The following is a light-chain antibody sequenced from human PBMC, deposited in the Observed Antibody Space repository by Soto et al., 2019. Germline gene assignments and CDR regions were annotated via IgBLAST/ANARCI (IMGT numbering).Light chain of an antibody. V-gene: IGKV1-8*01. CDR3: QQYYSYPFT. Sequence: AIRMTQSPSSFSASTGDRVTITCRASQGISSYLAWYQQKPGHARKLLIYAASTLQSGVPSRFSGSGSGTDFTLTISCLQSEDFATYYCQQYYSYPFTFGPGTKVDIK. CDR1: QGISSY. CDR2: AAS. J-gene: IGKJ3*01.